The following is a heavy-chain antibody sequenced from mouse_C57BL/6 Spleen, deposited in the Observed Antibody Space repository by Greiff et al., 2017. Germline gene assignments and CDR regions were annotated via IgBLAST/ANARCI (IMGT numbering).Heavy chain of an antibody. V-gene: IGHV14-1*01. Sequence: VQLQQSGAELVRPGASVKLSCTASGFNIKDYYMHWVKQRPEQGLEWIGRIDPEDGDTEYAPKFQGKATMTADTSSNTGYLQLSSLTSKDTAVYYCTTGGLRRGGFAYWGQGALVTVSA. CDR3: TTGGLRRGGFAY. D-gene: IGHD2-4*01. CDR2: IDPEDGDT. J-gene: IGHJ3*01. CDR1: GFNIKDYY.